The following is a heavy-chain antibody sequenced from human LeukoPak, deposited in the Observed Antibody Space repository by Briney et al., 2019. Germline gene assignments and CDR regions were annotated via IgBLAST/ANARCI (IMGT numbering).Heavy chain of an antibody. J-gene: IGHJ4*02. V-gene: IGHV3-7*01. CDR3: ARHSSPRYSGYDWVY. Sequence: GGSLRLSXTASGFAFSDYWMSWVRQAPGKGLEWLANINQDGSQTSYVDSVRGRFTVSRDNAKNSLYLQMNSLRADDTAVYYCARHSSPRYSGYDWVYWGRGTLVTVSS. CDR1: GFAFSDYW. D-gene: IGHD5-12*01. CDR2: INQDGSQT.